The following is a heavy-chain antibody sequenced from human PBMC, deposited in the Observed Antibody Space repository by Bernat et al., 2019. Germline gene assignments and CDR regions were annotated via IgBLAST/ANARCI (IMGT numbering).Heavy chain of an antibody. CDR2: IKSKTDGVTT. V-gene: IGHV3-15*07. J-gene: IGHJ4*02. D-gene: IGHD3-3*01. Sequence: EVQLVESGGGLVKPGGSLRLSCAASGFTFSNAWMNWVRQAQGKGLEWVGRIKSKTDGVTTDYAAPVKGIFTISRDDSRNTLYLQMNSLKAEDTAVYYCTTTIFGVGMDPDYWGQGTLVTVSS. CDR1: GFTFSNAW. CDR3: TTTIFGVGMDPDY.